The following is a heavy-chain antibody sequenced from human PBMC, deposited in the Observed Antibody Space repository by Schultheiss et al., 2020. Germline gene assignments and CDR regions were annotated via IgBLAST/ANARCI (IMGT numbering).Heavy chain of an antibody. CDR2: ISYDGSNK. CDR1: GFTFSSYA. J-gene: IGHJ5*02. D-gene: IGHD3-22*01. Sequence: GGSLRLSCAASGFTFSSYAMHWVRQAPGKGLEWVAVISYDGSNKYYADSVKGRFTISRDNAKNSLYLQMDSLRAEDTAVYHCAREIGSSGSAGFFDPWGQGTLVTVSS. V-gene: IGHV3-30-3*01. CDR3: AREIGSSGSAGFFDP.